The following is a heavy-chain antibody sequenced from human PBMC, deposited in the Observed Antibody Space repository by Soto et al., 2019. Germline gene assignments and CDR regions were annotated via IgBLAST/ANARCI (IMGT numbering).Heavy chain of an antibody. V-gene: IGHV1-18*01. J-gene: IGHJ4*02. CDR2: ISAYNGNT. D-gene: IGHD3-22*01. Sequence: ASVKVSCQASGYTFTSYGISWVRQAPGQGLEWMGWISAYNGNTNYAQKLQGRVTMTTDTSTSTAYMELRSLRSDDTAVYYCARDTVYYDSSGYPFDYWGQGTLVTVSS. CDR3: ARDTVYYDSSGYPFDY. CDR1: GYTFTSYG.